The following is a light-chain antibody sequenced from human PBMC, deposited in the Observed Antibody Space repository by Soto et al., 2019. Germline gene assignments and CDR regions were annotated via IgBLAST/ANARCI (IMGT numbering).Light chain of an antibody. CDR2: DAS. Sequence: EIVMTQSPATLSVSPGERATLSCRASHSVRSDLAWYQQKPGQSPRLLIFDASTRATGIPARFSDSGSGTEFTLTISNLQSEDFAVYYCHQYNKWPPITFGQGTRLEIK. CDR1: HSVRSD. J-gene: IGKJ5*01. CDR3: HQYNKWPPIT. V-gene: IGKV3-15*01.